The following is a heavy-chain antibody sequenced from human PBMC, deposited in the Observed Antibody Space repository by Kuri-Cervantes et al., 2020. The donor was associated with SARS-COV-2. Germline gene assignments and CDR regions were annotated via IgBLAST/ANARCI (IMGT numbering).Heavy chain of an antibody. CDR1: GGSISSYY. CDR3: ARARRITMVRGQTGWFDP. Sequence: SETLSLTCTVSGGSISSYYWSWIRQPPGKGLEWIGYIYYSGSTNYNPSLKSRVTISVDTSKNKFSLKLSSVTAADTAVYYCARARRITMVRGQTGWFDPWGQGTLVTVSS. V-gene: IGHV4-59*01. D-gene: IGHD3-10*01. J-gene: IGHJ5*02. CDR2: IYYSGST.